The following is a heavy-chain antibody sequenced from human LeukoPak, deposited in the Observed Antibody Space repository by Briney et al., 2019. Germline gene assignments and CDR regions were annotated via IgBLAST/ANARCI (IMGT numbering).Heavy chain of an antibody. CDR2: IRADGTRI. CDR3: ARDDVSPQAFDI. D-gene: IGHD2/OR15-2a*01. V-gene: IGHV3-74*01. Sequence: GGSLRLSCAASGFPLSSYWMHWVRQAPGKGLEWVAQIRADGTRIVYGDSVKGRFTISRDNARNMLFLQMNSLRPEDSAVYYCARDDVSPQAFDISGQGTMVTVSS. J-gene: IGHJ3*02. CDR1: GFPLSSYW.